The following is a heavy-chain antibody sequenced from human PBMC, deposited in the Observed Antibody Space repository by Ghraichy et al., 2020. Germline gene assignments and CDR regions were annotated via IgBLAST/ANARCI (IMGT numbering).Heavy chain of an antibody. V-gene: IGHV4-39*01. J-gene: IGHJ6*02. D-gene: IGHD3-10*01. CDR2: IYYSGST. Sequence: SQTLSLTCTVFGGSISSSSYYWGWIRQPPGKGLEWIGSIYYSGSTYYNPSLKSRVTISVDTSKNQFSLKLSSVTAADTAVYYCGVSHRLWFGELTPGYYGMDVWGQGTTVTVSS. CDR3: GVSHRLWFGELTPGYYGMDV. CDR1: GGSISSSSYY.